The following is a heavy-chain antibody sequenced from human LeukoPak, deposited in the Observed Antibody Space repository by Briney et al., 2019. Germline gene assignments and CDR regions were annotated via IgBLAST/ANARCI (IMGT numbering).Heavy chain of an antibody. CDR1: GGTFSSYA. D-gene: IGHD6-13*01. CDR2: IIPIFGTA. CDR3: AREGDVSSSWYSGRGFHYPS. Sequence: GASVKVSCKASGGTFSSYAISWVRQAPGQGLEWMGGIIPIFGTANYAQKFQGRATITADESASTAYMELSSLRSEDTAVYYCAREGDVSSSWYSGRGFHYPSWGQGTLVTVSS. J-gene: IGHJ4*02. V-gene: IGHV1-69*13.